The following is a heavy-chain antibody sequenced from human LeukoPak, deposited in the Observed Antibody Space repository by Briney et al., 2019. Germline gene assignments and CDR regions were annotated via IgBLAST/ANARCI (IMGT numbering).Heavy chain of an antibody. CDR1: GGSISSYY. CDR2: IYDSGST. D-gene: IGHD5-18*01. Sequence: SETLSLTCTVSGGSISSYYWSWIRQPPGKGLEWVGYIYDSGSTNYNPSLKSRVTISVDTSKNQFSLKLSSVTAADTAVYYCARVAFSYGSYYYYYMDVWGKGTTVTISS. J-gene: IGHJ6*03. V-gene: IGHV4-59*01. CDR3: ARVAFSYGSYYYYYMDV.